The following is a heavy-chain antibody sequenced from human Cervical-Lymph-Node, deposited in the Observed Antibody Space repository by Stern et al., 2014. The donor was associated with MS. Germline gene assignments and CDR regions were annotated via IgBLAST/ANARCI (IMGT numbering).Heavy chain of an antibody. V-gene: IGHV1-58*01. CDR1: GFTFNNSA. CDR2: IVVGCGDT. D-gene: IGHD1-26*01. J-gene: IGHJ4*02. CDR3: ATGILGATPLFAH. Sequence: QLVQSGPEVRKPAPSVTVSCTVSGFTFNNSAVQWVRQARGPRLDRKGLIVVGCGDTIFAPPFLERLTMSRDMSTNTAYMALSSLRSEDTAVYYCATGILGATPLFAHWGQGSLVTVSS.